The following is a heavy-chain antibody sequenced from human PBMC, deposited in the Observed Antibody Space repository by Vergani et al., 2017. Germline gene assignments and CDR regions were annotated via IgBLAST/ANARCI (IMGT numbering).Heavy chain of an antibody. CDR1: GGSISSGGYY. CDR2: IYYSGST. Sequence: QVQLQESGPGLVKPSQTLSLTRTVSGGSISSGGYYWSWIRQHPGKGLEWIGYIYYSGSTYYNPSPRSRVTIAVDTSKNQFSLKLSSVTAADTAVYYCARGYYDSSGYSSGCAFDIWGQGTMVTVSS. CDR3: ARGYYDSSGYSSGCAFDI. J-gene: IGHJ3*02. V-gene: IGHV4-31*03. D-gene: IGHD3-22*01.